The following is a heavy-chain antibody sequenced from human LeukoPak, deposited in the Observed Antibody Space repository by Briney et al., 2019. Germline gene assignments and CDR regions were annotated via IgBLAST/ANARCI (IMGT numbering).Heavy chain of an antibody. D-gene: IGHD3-22*01. CDR2: IYYSGST. CDR1: GGSISSSSYY. Sequence: SETLSLTCTVSGGSISSSSYYWGWIRQPPGKGLEWIGSIYYSGSTYYNPSFKSRVTISVDTSKNQFSLKLSSVTAADTAVYYCARDPDDSSGYSGVFDIWGQGTMVTVSS. CDR3: ARDPDDSSGYSGVFDI. V-gene: IGHV4-39*07. J-gene: IGHJ3*02.